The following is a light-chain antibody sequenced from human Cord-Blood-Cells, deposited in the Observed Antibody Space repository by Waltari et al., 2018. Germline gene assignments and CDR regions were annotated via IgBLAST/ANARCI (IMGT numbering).Light chain of an antibody. J-gene: IGLJ3*02. V-gene: IGLV8-61*01. Sequence: QTVVTQEPSFPVSPGGTVTLTCGSSSTRVYPSSSPSWYLQTPAQAPRTLIYSTNTRSSGVPDRFSGSILGNKAALTITGAQADDESDYYCVLYMGSGIWVFGGGTKLTVL. CDR1: STRVYPSSS. CDR3: VLYMGSGIWV. CDR2: STN.